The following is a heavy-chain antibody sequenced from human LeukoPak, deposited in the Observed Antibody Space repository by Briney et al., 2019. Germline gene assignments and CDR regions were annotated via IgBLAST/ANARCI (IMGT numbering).Heavy chain of an antibody. CDR3: ARDIYGGNSYYFDY. Sequence: SETLSLTCTVSGGSISSYYWSWIRQPAGKGLEWIGRIYTSGRTNYNPSLKGRVTMSVATSKNQFSLKLSSVTAADTAVYYCARDIYGGNSYYFDYWGQGTLVTVSS. CDR2: IYTSGRT. V-gene: IGHV4-4*07. D-gene: IGHD4-23*01. CDR1: GGSISSYY. J-gene: IGHJ4*02.